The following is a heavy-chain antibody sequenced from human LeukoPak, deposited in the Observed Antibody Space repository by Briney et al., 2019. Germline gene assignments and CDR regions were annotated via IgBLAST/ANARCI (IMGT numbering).Heavy chain of an antibody. CDR3: ARAEFFYGMVATAMDL. J-gene: IGHJ4*02. V-gene: IGHV5-51*01. CDR1: GYSFTSYW. CDR2: IYPGDSDT. D-gene: IGHD1-26*01. Sequence: GESLKISCKGSGYSFTSYWIGWVRQMPGKVLEWMGIIYPGDSDTRYSPSFQGQVTISADKSISTAYLQWSSLKASDTAMYYCARAEFFYGMVATAMDLWGQGTLDIVSS.